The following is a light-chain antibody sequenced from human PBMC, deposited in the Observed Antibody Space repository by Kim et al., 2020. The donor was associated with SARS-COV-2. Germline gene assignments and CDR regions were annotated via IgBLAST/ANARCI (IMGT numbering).Light chain of an antibody. J-gene: IGLJ2*01. CDR2: RDS. Sequence: SYELTQPLSVSVALGQTARITCGGNNIGSKNVHWYQQQPGQAPVLVIYRDSNRPSGIPERFSGSNSGNTATLTISRAQAGDEADYYCQVWDSNTYVVFGGGTQLTVL. V-gene: IGLV3-9*01. CDR1: NIGSKN. CDR3: QVWDSNTYVV.